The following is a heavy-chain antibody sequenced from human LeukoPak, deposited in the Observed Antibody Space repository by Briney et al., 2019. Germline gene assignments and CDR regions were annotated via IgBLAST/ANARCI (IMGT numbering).Heavy chain of an antibody. CDR3: ARDSGSYKPIDY. J-gene: IGHJ4*02. D-gene: IGHD1-26*01. Sequence: PSETLSLTCAVYGGTFSGYYWSWIRQPPGKGLEWIGEINHSGSTNYNPSLKSRVTISVDTSKSQFSLKLSSVTAAETAVYYCARDSGSYKPIDYWGQGTLVTVSS. V-gene: IGHV4-34*01. CDR2: INHSGST. CDR1: GGTFSGYY.